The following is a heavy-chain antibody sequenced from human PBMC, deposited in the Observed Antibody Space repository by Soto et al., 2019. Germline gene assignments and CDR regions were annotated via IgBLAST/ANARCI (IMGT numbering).Heavy chain of an antibody. D-gene: IGHD2-15*01. CDR2: IRSKAYGETT. J-gene: IGHJ6*02. V-gene: IGHV3-49*03. Sequence: GGSLRLSCTGSGFTFGDYAMSWSRQAPGKGLEWVGVIRSKAYGETTDYAASVKGRFTIFRDESKSIAYLQMSSLQTEDTGVYYCTKYTYTSRYSYFGMDVWGHGTTVTVSS. CDR3: TKYTYTSRYSYFGMDV. CDR1: GFTFGDYA.